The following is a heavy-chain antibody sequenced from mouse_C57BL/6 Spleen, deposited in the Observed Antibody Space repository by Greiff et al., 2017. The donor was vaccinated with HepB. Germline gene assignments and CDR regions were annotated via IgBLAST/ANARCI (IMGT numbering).Heavy chain of an antibody. CDR1: GFTFSSYG. V-gene: IGHV5-6*01. J-gene: IGHJ2*01. D-gene: IGHD4-1*01. Sequence: DVQLVESGGDLVKPGGSLKLSCAASGFTFSSYGMSWVRQTPDKRLEWVATISSGGSYTYYPDSVKGRFTISRDNAKNTLYLQMSSLKSEDTAMYYCARHGNSFDYWGQGTTLTVSS. CDR3: ARHGNSFDY. CDR2: ISSGGSYT.